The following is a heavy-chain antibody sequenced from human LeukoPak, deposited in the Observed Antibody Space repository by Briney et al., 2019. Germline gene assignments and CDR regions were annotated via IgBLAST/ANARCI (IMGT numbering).Heavy chain of an antibody. V-gene: IGHV1-69*05. Sequence: GASLQVSCKASGGTFSSYAISWGRQAPGQGLEWMGRIIPIFGTANYAQTFQGRVTITTDESTSTAYMELSSLRTEDTAVYYCARDRRYDFWSGYPYYYYYYMDAWGKGTTVTVSS. D-gene: IGHD3-3*01. J-gene: IGHJ6*03. CDR3: ARDRRYDFWSGYPYYYYYYMDA. CDR2: IIPIFGTA. CDR1: GGTFSSYA.